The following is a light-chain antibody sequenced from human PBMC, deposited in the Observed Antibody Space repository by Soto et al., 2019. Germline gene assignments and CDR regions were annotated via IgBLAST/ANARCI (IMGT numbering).Light chain of an antibody. CDR2: SDN. J-gene: IGLJ2*01. CDR3: VAWDDSLNGPV. Sequence: QSALTQPPSASGTPGQRVTLSCSGSSSNVGSNTVNWHQQLPGTAPKLLIYSDNQRPSGVPDRFSGSKSGTSASLAISGLQSEDEGDYYCVAWDDSLNGPVFGGGTKLTVL. CDR1: SSNVGSNT. V-gene: IGLV1-44*01.